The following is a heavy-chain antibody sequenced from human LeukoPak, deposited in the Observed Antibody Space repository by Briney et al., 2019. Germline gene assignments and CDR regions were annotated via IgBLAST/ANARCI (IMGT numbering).Heavy chain of an antibody. CDR3: ARQELSWRDSYYYYYYMDV. V-gene: IGHV1-18*01. J-gene: IGHJ6*03. D-gene: IGHD1-26*01. Sequence: ASVKVSCKTSGYTFTSYGISWVRQSPGQGLEWMGWISGYNGNTNYAPMLQGRVTLTTDKSTGTAYMELRSLRSDDTAVYYCARQELSWRDSYYYYYYMDVWGKGTTVTVSS. CDR2: ISGYNGNT. CDR1: GYTFTSYG.